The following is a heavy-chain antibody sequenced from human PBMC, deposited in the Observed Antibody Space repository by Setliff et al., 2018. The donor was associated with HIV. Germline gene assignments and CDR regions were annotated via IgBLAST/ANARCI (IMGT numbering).Heavy chain of an antibody. CDR2: INPNMGDT. Sequence: GASVKVSCKASGYSFSDYYIQWMRQAPGQGLEWMGRINPNMGDTQYAQKFQGRIIMTRDTSINTVYMELSSLTSDDTALYYCARQDIPTGYYLFDYWGQGTQVTVSS. J-gene: IGHJ4*02. D-gene: IGHD3-9*01. CDR3: ARQDIPTGYYLFDY. CDR1: GYSFSDYY. V-gene: IGHV1-2*06.